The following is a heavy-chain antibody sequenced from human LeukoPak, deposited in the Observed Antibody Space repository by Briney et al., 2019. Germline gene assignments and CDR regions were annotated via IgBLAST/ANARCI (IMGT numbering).Heavy chain of an antibody. Sequence: GGSLRLSCAASGFTFSNAWMSWVRQAPGKGLEWVSSISSSSSYIYYADSVKGRFTISRDNAKNSLYLQMNSLRAEDTAVYYCARALPYSSGPFDYWGQGTLVTVSS. V-gene: IGHV3-21*01. CDR2: ISSSSSYI. J-gene: IGHJ4*02. CDR1: GFTFSNAW. D-gene: IGHD6-19*01. CDR3: ARALPYSSGPFDY.